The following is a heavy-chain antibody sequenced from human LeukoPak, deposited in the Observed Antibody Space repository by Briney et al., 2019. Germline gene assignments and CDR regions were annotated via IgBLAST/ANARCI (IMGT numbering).Heavy chain of an antibody. CDR3: ARASWVSTADAVW. J-gene: IGHJ4*02. Sequence: GGPLGLSFAASGFGFRSYAMTWSRKPPARGMEWVSSMKGGGETFYADSVKGRFTLSRDLSRNTVFLQLNNLRVEDTAIYYCARASWVSTADAVWWGQGTLVTVSS. D-gene: IGHD3-16*01. V-gene: IGHV3-23*01. CDR1: GFGFRSYA. CDR2: MKGGGET.